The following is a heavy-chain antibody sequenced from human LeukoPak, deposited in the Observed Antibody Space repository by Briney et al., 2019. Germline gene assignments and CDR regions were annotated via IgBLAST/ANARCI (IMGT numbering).Heavy chain of an antibody. V-gene: IGHV4-59*01. CDR2: IYYSGST. CDR1: GGSISSYY. Sequence: SETLSLTCTVSGGSISSYYWSWIRQPPGKGLEWIGYIYYSGSTNYNPSLKSRVTISVDTSKNQLSLKLSSVTAADTAVYYCARGHYDFWSGYYPYGDAFDIWGQGTMVTVSS. CDR3: ARGHYDFWSGYYPYGDAFDI. J-gene: IGHJ3*02. D-gene: IGHD3-3*01.